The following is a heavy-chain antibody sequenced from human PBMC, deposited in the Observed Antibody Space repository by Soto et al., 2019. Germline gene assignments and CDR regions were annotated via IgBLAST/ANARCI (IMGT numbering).Heavy chain of an antibody. CDR1: GFIFRNYA. Sequence: GGSLSLSCAGSGFIFRNYAMSWVRQAPGKGLEWVSTISGTGGSTYYADSVKGRFTISRDNAKNSLFLQMNSLRAEDTAVYYCARDLMGYAMDVWGQGTTVTVSS. J-gene: IGHJ6*02. V-gene: IGHV3-23*01. CDR3: ARDLMGYAMDV. CDR2: ISGTGGST. D-gene: IGHD2-8*01.